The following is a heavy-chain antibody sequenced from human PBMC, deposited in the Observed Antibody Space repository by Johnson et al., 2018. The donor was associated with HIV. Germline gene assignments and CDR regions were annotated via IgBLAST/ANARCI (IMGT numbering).Heavy chain of an antibody. J-gene: IGHJ3*02. Sequence: QVQLVESGGGVVQPGRSLRLSCAASGFTFTSYTIHWVRQAPGKGLEWVALISSDGTNKYYADSVKDRFTISRDNSKNTLYLQMNSLRAEDTALYYCAKGGIATRFFDIWGQGTMVTVSS. CDR3: AKGGIATRFFDI. CDR2: ISSDGTNK. D-gene: IGHD6-6*01. CDR1: GFTFTSYT. V-gene: IGHV3-30-3*01.